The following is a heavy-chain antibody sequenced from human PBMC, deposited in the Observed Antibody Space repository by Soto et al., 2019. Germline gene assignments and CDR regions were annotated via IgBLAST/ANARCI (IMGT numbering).Heavy chain of an antibody. Sequence: SVKVSCKASGFTFTSSAVQWVRQARGQRLEWIGWIVVGSGNTNYAQKFQERVTITRDMSTSTAYMELSSLRSEDTAVYYCAADATTVTTRRSIGMDAWGQGTTVTVSS. V-gene: IGHV1-58*01. CDR2: IVVGSGNT. J-gene: IGHJ6*02. D-gene: IGHD4-4*01. CDR1: GFTFTSSA. CDR3: AADATTVTTRRSIGMDA.